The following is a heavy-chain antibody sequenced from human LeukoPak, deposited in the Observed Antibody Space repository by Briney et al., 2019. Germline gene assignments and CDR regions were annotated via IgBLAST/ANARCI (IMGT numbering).Heavy chain of an antibody. CDR2: IGSDNKP. J-gene: IGHJ3*02. CDR1: GFTFSAYA. Sequence: QPGGSLRLSCEASGFTFSAYAMTWVRQAPGKGLEWVSSIGSDNKPHYSESVKGRFAISRDNSKNTLFLQLNSLRAEDTAVYYCAKSTHSSGYDDSFDIWGQGTMVTVSS. D-gene: IGHD3-22*01. CDR3: AKSTHSSGYDDSFDI. V-gene: IGHV3-23*05.